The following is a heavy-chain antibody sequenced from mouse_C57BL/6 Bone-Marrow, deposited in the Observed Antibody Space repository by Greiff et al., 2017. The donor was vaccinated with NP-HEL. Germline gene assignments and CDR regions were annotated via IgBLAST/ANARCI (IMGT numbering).Heavy chain of an antibody. V-gene: IGHV1-69*01. CDR1: GYTFTSYW. CDR3: AREIYYDYDAWFAY. D-gene: IGHD2-4*01. CDR2: IDPSDSYT. Sequence: QVQLQQPGAELVMPGASVKLSCKASGYTFTSYWMHWVKQRPGQGLEWIGEIDPSDSYTNYNQKFKGKFTLTVDKSSSTAYMQLSSLTSEDSAVYYCAREIYYDYDAWFAYWGQGTLVTVSA. J-gene: IGHJ3*01.